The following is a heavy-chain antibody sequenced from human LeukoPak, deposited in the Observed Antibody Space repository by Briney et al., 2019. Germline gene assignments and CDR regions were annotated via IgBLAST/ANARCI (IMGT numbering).Heavy chain of an antibody. CDR3: ARDQEGFDY. J-gene: IGHJ4*02. V-gene: IGHV1-46*01. CDR2: IYPRDGST. CDR1: GYTFTNNY. Sequence: ASVKVSCKACGYTFTNNYLHWVRQAPGQGLDWMGMIYPRDGSTSYAQNFQGRVTVTRDTSTTTVHMELRGLRSEDTAVYYCARDQEGFDYWGQGTQVNVSS.